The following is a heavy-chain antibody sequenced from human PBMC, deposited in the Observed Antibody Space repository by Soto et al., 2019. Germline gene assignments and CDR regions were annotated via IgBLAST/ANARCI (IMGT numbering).Heavy chain of an antibody. CDR1: GFTFSSFA. Sequence: EVQLLESGGGLVQPGGSLRLSCAASGFTFSSFAMTWVRQAPGEGLEWVSSISGSGETTYYSDSVKGRFTISRDISKNMVYLQMTSLRAEDTAVYFCVQDWTGNSCPCMVVWGQGTTVTVSS. CDR2: ISGSGETT. CDR3: VQDWTGNSCPCMVV. V-gene: IGHV3-23*01. J-gene: IGHJ6*02. D-gene: IGHD6-13*01.